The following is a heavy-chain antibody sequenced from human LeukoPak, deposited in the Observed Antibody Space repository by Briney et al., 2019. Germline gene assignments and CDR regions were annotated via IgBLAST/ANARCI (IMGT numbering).Heavy chain of an antibody. D-gene: IGHD6-19*01. CDR1: GFTFSSYG. V-gene: IGHV3-30*03. CDR2: ISYDGSNK. J-gene: IGHJ3*02. CDR3: ASRYSSGWFAFDI. Sequence: GRSLRLSCAASGFTFSSYGMHWVRQAPGKGLEWVAVISYDGSNKYYADSVKGRFTISRDNSKNTLYLQMNSLRAEDTAVYYCASRYSSGWFAFDIWGQGTMVTVSS.